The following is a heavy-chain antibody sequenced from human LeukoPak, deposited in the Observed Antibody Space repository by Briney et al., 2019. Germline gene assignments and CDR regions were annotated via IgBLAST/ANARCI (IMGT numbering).Heavy chain of an antibody. CDR1: GFTFSSYW. Sequence: GGSLRLSCAASGFTFSSYWMSWVRQAPGKGLEWVSAISGSGGSTYYADSVKGRFTISRDNSKNTLYLQMNSLRAEDTAVYYCAKDPNDYGDFSFDYWGQGTLVTVSS. CDR3: AKDPNDYGDFSFDY. CDR2: ISGSGGST. D-gene: IGHD4-17*01. J-gene: IGHJ4*02. V-gene: IGHV3-23*01.